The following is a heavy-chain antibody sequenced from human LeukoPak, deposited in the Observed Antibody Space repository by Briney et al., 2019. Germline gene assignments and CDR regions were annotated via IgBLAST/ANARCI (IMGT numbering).Heavy chain of an antibody. Sequence: SVKVSCKTSGGTFLSHTFSWLRQPPGQGLEWMGKITPVINTANYAQTFQGRVSIYADKSTTTVYMDLSGLRPDDTAVYYCARVNLRGSNYNWFDPWGQGTLVTVAS. CDR3: ARVNLRGSNYNWFDP. D-gene: IGHD1-26*01. CDR2: ITPVINTA. CDR1: GGTFLSHT. J-gene: IGHJ5*02. V-gene: IGHV1-69*08.